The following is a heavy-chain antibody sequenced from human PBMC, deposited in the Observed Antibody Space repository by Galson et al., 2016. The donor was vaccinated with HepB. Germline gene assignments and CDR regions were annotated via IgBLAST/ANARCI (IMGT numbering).Heavy chain of an antibody. J-gene: IGHJ4*02. Sequence: SLRLSCAASGFTFSSYAMSWVRQAPGKGLEWVSDISGSGGSTYYADSVKGRFTISRDNSKNTVFLQMNSLSAEDTAVYYCAKDEVVVWYCFTSWGQGALVTVSS. D-gene: IGHD3-22*01. CDR2: ISGSGGST. CDR3: AKDEVVVWYCFTS. CDR1: GFTFSSYA. V-gene: IGHV3-23*01.